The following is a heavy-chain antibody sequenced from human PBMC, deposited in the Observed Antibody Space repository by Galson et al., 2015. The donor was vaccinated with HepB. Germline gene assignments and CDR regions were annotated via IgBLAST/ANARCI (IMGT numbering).Heavy chain of an antibody. CDR1: GFTFSSYG. D-gene: IGHD2-21*02. V-gene: IGHV3-33*08. CDR2: IWYDGSNK. J-gene: IGHJ4*02. Sequence: SLRLSCAASGFTFSSYGMHWVRQAPGKGLEWVAVIWYDGSNKYYADSVKGRFTIPRDNSKNTLYLQMNSLRAEDTAVYYCARVNRPYCGGDCYSDYWGQGTLVTVSS. CDR3: ARVNRPYCGGDCYSDY.